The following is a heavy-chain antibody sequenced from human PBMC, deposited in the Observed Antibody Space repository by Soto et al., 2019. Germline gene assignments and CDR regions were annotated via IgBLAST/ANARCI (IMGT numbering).Heavy chain of an antibody. Sequence: SETLSLTCTVSGGSISSGGYYWSWIRQHPGKGLEWIGYIYYSGSTYYNPSLKSRVTISVDTSKNQFSLKLSSVTAADTAVYYCARGVSIEIHLWLGFDPWGQGTLVTVSS. D-gene: IGHD5-18*01. CDR3: ARGVSIEIHLWLGFDP. J-gene: IGHJ5*02. V-gene: IGHV4-31*03. CDR1: GGSISSGGYY. CDR2: IYYSGST.